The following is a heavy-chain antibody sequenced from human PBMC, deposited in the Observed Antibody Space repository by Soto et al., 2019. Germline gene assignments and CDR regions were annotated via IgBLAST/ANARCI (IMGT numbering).Heavy chain of an antibody. CDR2: IWYDGSNK. CDR1: GFSFSSYG. CDR3: ARPVHNWFDP. Sequence: GGSLRLSCAASGFSFSSYGMEWVRLAPGKGLEWVAVIWYDGSNKYYADSVKGRFTISRDNSKNTLYLQMNSLRAEDTAVYYCARPVHNWFDPWGQGTLVTVSS. D-gene: IGHD2-2*01. J-gene: IGHJ5*02. V-gene: IGHV3-33*08.